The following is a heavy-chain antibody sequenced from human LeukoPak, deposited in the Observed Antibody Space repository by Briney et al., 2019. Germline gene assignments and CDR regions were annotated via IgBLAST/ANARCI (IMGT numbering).Heavy chain of an antibody. Sequence: GGSLRLSCAASAFTFSSYEMIWDRHAPGKGLEWVSYISSSGRTIFYADSVKGRFTVSRDNAKNSLYLQMNSLRAEDTAVYYCVRRYCSSSSCTLDSWGQGTLVTVSS. CDR3: VRRYCSSSSCTLDS. CDR2: ISSSGRTI. D-gene: IGHD2-15*01. J-gene: IGHJ4*02. CDR1: AFTFSSYE. V-gene: IGHV3-48*03.